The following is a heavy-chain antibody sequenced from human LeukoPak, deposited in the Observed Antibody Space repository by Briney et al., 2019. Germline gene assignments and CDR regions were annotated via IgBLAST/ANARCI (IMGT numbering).Heavy chain of an antibody. CDR1: GFTFNIFA. CDR2: VSGSGSGT. V-gene: IGHV3-23*01. Sequence: PGGSLRLSCAASGFTFNIFAMNWVRQAPGKGLEWVSAVSGSGSGTYYADSVKGRFTISRDNSKNTLYLQMNSLRAEDTAVYYRAKGSKRFYGSGSSFDYWGQGALVTVSS. J-gene: IGHJ4*02. D-gene: IGHD3-10*01. CDR3: AKGSKRFYGSGSSFDY.